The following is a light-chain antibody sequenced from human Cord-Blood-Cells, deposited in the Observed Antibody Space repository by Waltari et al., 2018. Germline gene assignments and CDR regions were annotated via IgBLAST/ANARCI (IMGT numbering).Light chain of an antibody. CDR3: QQDNNWPPYT. Sequence: EIVMTQSPPTLSVSPGERATLSCRASQSVSSNLAWYQQKPGQAPRLLIYGASTRATGIPARFSGSGSGTEFTLTISSLQSEDFAVYYCQQDNNWPPYTFGQGTKLEIK. CDR2: GAS. V-gene: IGKV3-15*01. CDR1: QSVSSN. J-gene: IGKJ2*01.